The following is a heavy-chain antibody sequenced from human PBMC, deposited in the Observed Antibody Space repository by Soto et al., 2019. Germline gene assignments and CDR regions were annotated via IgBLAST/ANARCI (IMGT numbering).Heavy chain of an antibody. Sequence: HPGGSLRLSCAASGFTFSSYGMHWVRQAPGKGLEWVAVISYDGSNKYYADSVKGRFTISRDNSKNTLYLQMNSLRAEDTAVYYCAKDGWLASYYYYYGMDVWGQGTTVTVSS. CDR1: GFTFSSYG. V-gene: IGHV3-30*18. CDR3: AKDGWLASYYYYYGMDV. D-gene: IGHD3-22*01. CDR2: ISYDGSNK. J-gene: IGHJ6*02.